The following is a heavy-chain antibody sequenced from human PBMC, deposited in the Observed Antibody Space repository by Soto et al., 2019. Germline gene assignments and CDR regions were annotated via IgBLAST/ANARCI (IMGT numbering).Heavy chain of an antibody. CDR2: IYPGDSDT. J-gene: IGHJ3*02. V-gene: IGHV5-51*01. D-gene: IGHD6-19*01. CDR1: GYSLTSYW. Sequence: GESLKISCKGSGYSLTSYWIGWVRQMPGKGLEWMGIIYPGDSDTRYSPSFQGQVTISADKSISTAYLQWSSLKASDTAMYYCASQSVLSPRLVLEAFDIWGQGKMVTVSS. CDR3: ASQSVLSPRLVLEAFDI.